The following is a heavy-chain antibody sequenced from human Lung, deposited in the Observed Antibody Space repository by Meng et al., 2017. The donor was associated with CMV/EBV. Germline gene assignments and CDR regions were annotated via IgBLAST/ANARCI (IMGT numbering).Heavy chain of an antibody. V-gene: IGHV4-61*01. CDR1: GGSVNSGSYY. D-gene: IGHD6-6*01. J-gene: IGHJ3*02. CDR3: ATDRGIAPRAFHI. Sequence: GSLRLXCIVSGGSVNSGSYYWTWIRQPPGKGLEWIGYIHHTGNTNYNPSLKGRVTISLDTSKNQLSLKMNSAAAIDTAVYYCATDRGIAPRAFHIWGQGTXVTV. CDR2: IHHTGNT.